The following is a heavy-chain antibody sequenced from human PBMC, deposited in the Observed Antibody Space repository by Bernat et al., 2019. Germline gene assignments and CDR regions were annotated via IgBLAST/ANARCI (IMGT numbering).Heavy chain of an antibody. J-gene: IGHJ4*02. Sequence: QVQLVESGGGVVQPGRSLRLSCAASGFTFSSYGMHWVRQAPGKGLEWVAVISYDGSNKYYADSVKGRFTISRDNSKNTLYLQMNGLGAEDTAVYYCASATVGAAADNWGQGTLVTVSS. CDR2: ISYDGSNK. CDR1: GFTFSSYG. V-gene: IGHV3-30*03. D-gene: IGHD6-13*01. CDR3: ASATVGAAADN.